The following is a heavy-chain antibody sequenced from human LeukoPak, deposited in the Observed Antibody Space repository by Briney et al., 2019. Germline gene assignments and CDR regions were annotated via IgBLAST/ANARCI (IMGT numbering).Heavy chain of an antibody. CDR3: ARDWDYGSGSYRYNWFDT. CDR1: GFTFSSYW. J-gene: IGHJ5*02. Sequence: GGSLRLSCAASGFTFSSYWMSWVRQAPGKGLEWVANIKQDGSEKYYVDSVKGRFTISRDNAKNSLYLQMNSLRAEDTAVYYCARDWDYGSGSYRYNWFDTWGQGTLVTVSS. V-gene: IGHV3-7*03. D-gene: IGHD3-16*02. CDR2: IKQDGSEK.